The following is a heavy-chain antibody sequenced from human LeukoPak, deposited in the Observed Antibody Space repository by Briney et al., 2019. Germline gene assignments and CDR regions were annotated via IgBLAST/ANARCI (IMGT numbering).Heavy chain of an antibody. J-gene: IGHJ6*04. CDR1: GGNFSSYD. CDR2: IIPIFGTA. V-gene: IGHV1-69*06. D-gene: IGHD2-15*01. CDR3: ARDIVVVVAAHYYYYGMDV. Sequence: GSSVKVSCKASGGNFSSYDIIWVRQAPGQGREWMGGIIPIFGTANYAQKFQGRVTITADKSTSTAYMELSSLRSEDTAVYYCARDIVVVVAAHYYYYGMDVWGKGTTVTVSS.